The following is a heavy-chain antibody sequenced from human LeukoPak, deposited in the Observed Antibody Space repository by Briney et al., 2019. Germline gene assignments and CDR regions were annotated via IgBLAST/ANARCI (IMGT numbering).Heavy chain of an antibody. Sequence: SETLSLTCTVSSGSITSRSYYWGWLRQPPGKGLEWIGSIYYTGTTYHSSSLKSRVTISVDTSDNQFSLKLTSVTAADTAVYYCARQRAYGAYENDSWGQGTLVTVSS. D-gene: IGHD2-21*01. CDR3: ARQRAYGAYENDS. J-gene: IGHJ5*01. CDR2: IYYTGTT. V-gene: IGHV4-39*01. CDR1: SGSITSRSYY.